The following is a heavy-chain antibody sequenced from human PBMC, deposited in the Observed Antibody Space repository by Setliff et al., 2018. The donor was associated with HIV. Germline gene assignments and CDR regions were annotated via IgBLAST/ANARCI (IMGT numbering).Heavy chain of an antibody. D-gene: IGHD1-26*01. CDR3: ARDGYLVGATRFDY. CDR2: MYHSGST. Sequence: PSETLSLTCAVSGYSISRGYFWGWIRQPPGKGLEWIGSMYHSGSTYYNPSLKSRVTMSLDTSKNQFPLNLSSVTAADTAVYYCARDGYLVGATRFDYWGQGTLVTVSS. CDR1: GYSISRGYF. V-gene: IGHV4-38-2*02. J-gene: IGHJ4*02.